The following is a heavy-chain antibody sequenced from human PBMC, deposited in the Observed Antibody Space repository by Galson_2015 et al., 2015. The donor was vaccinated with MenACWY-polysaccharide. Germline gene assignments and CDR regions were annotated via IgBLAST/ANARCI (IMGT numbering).Heavy chain of an antibody. J-gene: IGHJ6*02. CDR3: AKDLVRTREMQYSYYGMDV. CDR2: ISHNGGRT. D-gene: IGHD2/OR15-2a*01. V-gene: IGHV3-23*01. Sequence: SLRLSCAASGFIFNTYAMNWVRQAPGKGLEWVSAISHNGGRTYYADSVKGRFTISRDNPKNTVYLQLNSLRAEDTALYYCAKDLVRTREMQYSYYGMDVWGQGTTVTVSS. CDR1: GFIFNTYA.